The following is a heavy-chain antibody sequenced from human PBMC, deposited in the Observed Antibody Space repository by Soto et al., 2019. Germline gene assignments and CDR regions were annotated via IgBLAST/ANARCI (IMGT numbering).Heavy chain of an antibody. CDR1: GFSLSTSGVG. V-gene: IGHV2-5*01. CDR3: AHRLGYCSGGSCSRAPVVHYGMDV. CDR2: IYWNDGK. D-gene: IGHD2-15*01. Sequence: TLVNPTQTLTLTCTFSGFSLSTSGVGVGWIRQPPGKALEWLALIYWNDGKRYSPSLKSRLTITKDTSKNQVVLTMTNMDPVDTATYYCAHRLGYCSGGSCSRAPVVHYGMDVWGQGTTVTVSS. J-gene: IGHJ6*02.